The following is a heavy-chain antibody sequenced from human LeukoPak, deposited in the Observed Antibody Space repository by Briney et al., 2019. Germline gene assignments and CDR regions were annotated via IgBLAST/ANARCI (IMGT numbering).Heavy chain of an antibody. CDR2: ISSSSSYI. V-gene: IGHV3-21*01. J-gene: IGHJ5*02. Sequence: GGSLRLSCAASGFTFSSYSMNWVRQAPGKGLEWVSSISSSSSYIYYADSVKGRFTISRDNAKNSLYLQMNSLRAEDTAVYYCARELSSSWYSGNWFDPWGQGTLVTVSS. CDR3: ARELSSSWYSGNWFDP. D-gene: IGHD6-13*01. CDR1: GFTFSSYS.